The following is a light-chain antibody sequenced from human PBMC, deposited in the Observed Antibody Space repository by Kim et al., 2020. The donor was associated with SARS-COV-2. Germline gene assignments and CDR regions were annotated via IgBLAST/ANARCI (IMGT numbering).Light chain of an antibody. J-gene: IGLJ2*01. V-gene: IGLV2-14*01. CDR1: SSDIGGYSY. Sequence: QSALTQPASVSGSPGLSITISCTGTSSDIGGYSYVSWYQQHPGKAPKLMIYDVSKRSSGVSNRFSGSKSGNTASLTISGLQAEDEADYYCSSITSSSTGVFGGGTQLTVL. CDR3: SSITSSSTGV. CDR2: DVS.